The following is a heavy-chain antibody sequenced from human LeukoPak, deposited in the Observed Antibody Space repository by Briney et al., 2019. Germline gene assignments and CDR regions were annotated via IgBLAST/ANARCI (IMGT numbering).Heavy chain of an antibody. J-gene: IGHJ3*02. D-gene: IGHD2-15*01. CDR2: ISGSGDHI. CDR3: AREPPGSGDAFDI. V-gene: IGHV3-21*01. Sequence: PGGSLRLSCAASGFTFSTYITNWVRQAPGKGLEWVASISGSGDHIYYADSLKGRFTISRDNAKNSLYLQMNSLRAEDTAVYYCAREPPGSGDAFDIWGQGTVVTVSS. CDR1: GFTFSTYI.